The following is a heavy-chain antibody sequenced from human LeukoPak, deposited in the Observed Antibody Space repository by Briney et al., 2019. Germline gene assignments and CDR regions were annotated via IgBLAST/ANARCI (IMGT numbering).Heavy chain of an antibody. CDR1: GDSVSTNSIA. Sequence: SQTLSLTCAMSGDSVSTNSIAWTCIRQSPSRGLEWLGRTYYRSKWSHDYAPSVQSRITINPDTSKNQFSLHLNSVTPEDTAVYYCATGNRDFDFWGQGTLVTVSS. CDR3: ATGNRDFDF. D-gene: IGHD3-16*02. J-gene: IGHJ4*02. V-gene: IGHV6-1*01. CDR2: TYYRSKWSH.